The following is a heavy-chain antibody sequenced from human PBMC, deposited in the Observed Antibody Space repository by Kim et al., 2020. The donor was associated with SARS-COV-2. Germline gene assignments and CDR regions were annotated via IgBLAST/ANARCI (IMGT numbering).Heavy chain of an antibody. J-gene: IGHJ3*02. CDR3: AVGDYGDSPFAFDI. Sequence: ASVKVSCKASGYTFTSYGISWVRQAPGQGLEWMGWISAYNGNTNYAQKLQGRVTMTTDTSTSTAYMELRSLRSDDPAVYYCAVGDYGDSPFAFDIWGQGTMVPVSS. D-gene: IGHD4-17*01. CDR1: GYTFTSYG. CDR2: ISAYNGNT. V-gene: IGHV1-18*01.